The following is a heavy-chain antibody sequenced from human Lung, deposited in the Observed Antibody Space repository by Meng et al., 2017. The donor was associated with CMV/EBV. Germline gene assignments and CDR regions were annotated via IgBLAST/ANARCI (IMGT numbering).Heavy chain of an antibody. CDR3: ARDLGDGSNYYYFDC. J-gene: IGHJ4*01. V-gene: IGHV3-7*01. CDR2: IKQDGSEK. Sequence: GGSLRLXCAASGFTFSIYWMSWVRQAPGKGLEWVANIKQDGSEKYYVDSVEGRFTISRDNAKNSLYLQINSLRAEDAAIYYCARDLGDGSNYYYFDCWGHGXLVTVSS. D-gene: IGHD5-24*01. CDR1: GFTFSIYW.